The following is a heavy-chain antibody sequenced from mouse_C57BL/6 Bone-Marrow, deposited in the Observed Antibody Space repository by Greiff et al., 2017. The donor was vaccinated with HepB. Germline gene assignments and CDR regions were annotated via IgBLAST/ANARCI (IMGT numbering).Heavy chain of an antibody. CDR3: ARPFYYGSSYWYFEV. CDR2: IYPGDGDT. D-gene: IGHD1-1*01. Sequence: VQLQQSGAELVKPGASVKISCKASGYAFSSYWMNWVKQRPGKGLEWIGQIYPGDGDTNYNGKFKGKATLTADKSSSTAYMQLSSLTSEDSAVYFCARPFYYGSSYWYFEVWGTGTTVTVSS. J-gene: IGHJ1*03. V-gene: IGHV1-80*01. CDR1: GYAFSSYW.